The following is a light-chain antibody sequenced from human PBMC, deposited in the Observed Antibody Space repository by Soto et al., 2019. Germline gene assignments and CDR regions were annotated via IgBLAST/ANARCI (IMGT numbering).Light chain of an antibody. CDR2: GAS. CDR3: QQSDSSPRT. J-gene: IGKJ2*01. Sequence: DIQMTQSPSSLSASLGDRVTITCRTSQNINTYLNWYQQKPGQAPKRLIYGASRLQSGVPSRFSGSGSGTDFTLTITILQPEDFATYYCQQSDSSPRTFCQGTKLDIK. V-gene: IGKV1-39*01. CDR1: QNINTY.